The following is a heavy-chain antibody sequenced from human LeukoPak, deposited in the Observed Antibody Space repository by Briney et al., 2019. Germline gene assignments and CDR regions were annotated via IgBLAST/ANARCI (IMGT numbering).Heavy chain of an antibody. D-gene: IGHD3-3*01. V-gene: IGHV4-39*07. CDR3: ARATIFGVVIIHFDY. CDR1: GGSISSSSYY. CDR2: IYYSGST. Sequence: PSETLSLTCTVSGGSISSSSYYWGWIRQPPGKGLEWIGSIYYSGSTYYNPSLKSRVTISVDTSKNQFSLKLSSVTAADTAVYCCARATIFGVVIIHFDYWGQGTLVTVSS. J-gene: IGHJ4*02.